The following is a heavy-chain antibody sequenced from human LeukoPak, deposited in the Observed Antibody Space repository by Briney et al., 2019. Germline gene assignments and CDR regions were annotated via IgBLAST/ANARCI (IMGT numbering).Heavy chain of an antibody. Sequence: SETLSLTCTVSGGSISSYYWSWIRQPAGKGLEWIGRIYTSGSTNYKPSLKSRVTMSVDTSKNQFSLKLSSVIAADTAVYYCAREGSGSAYDYYYWGQGTLVTVSS. CDR2: IYTSGST. CDR3: AREGSGSAYDYYY. V-gene: IGHV4-4*07. J-gene: IGHJ4*02. CDR1: GGSISSYY. D-gene: IGHD5-12*01.